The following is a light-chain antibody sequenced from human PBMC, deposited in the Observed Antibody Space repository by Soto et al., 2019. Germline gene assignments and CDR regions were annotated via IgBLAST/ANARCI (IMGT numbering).Light chain of an antibody. CDR3: SAYTTKITPGV. CDR2: EVT. Sequence: QSALTQPASVSGSPGQSITISCPGTSGDIGGYNYVSWYQQHPGKAPKLLISEVTNRPSGVSNRCSGSKSGNTASLTISGLQAEDEADYYCSAYTTKITPGVFGGGTTVTVL. V-gene: IGLV2-14*01. J-gene: IGLJ3*02. CDR1: SGDIGGYNY.